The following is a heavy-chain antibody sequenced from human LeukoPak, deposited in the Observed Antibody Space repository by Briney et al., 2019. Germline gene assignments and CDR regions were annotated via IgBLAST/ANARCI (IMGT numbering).Heavy chain of an antibody. V-gene: IGHV3-30-3*01. Sequence: GGSLRLSCAASGFTFSGYAMHWVRQAPGKGLEWVAVISYDGSNKYYADSVKGRFTISRDNSKNTLYLQMNSLRAEDTAVYYCASSLPYYDFWSGYLEYYYGMDVWGQGTTVTVSS. J-gene: IGHJ6*02. D-gene: IGHD3-3*01. CDR3: ASSLPYYDFWSGYLEYYYGMDV. CDR1: GFTFSGYA. CDR2: ISYDGSNK.